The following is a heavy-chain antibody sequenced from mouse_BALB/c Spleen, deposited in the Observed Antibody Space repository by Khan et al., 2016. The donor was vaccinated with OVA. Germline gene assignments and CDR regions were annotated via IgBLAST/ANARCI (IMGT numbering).Heavy chain of an antibody. V-gene: IGHV14-3*02. J-gene: IGHJ3*01. CDR2: IDPANGDV. CDR3: VRGAYSGLFAY. D-gene: IGHD2-10*01. Sequence: EVQLQESGADFVKPGASVRLSCTASGFNIKDTYMHWITQRPQQGLVWIGRIDPANGDVRYDPKFQDRATITADASSNTAYLQLSSLTSDDTAVYYCVRGAYSGLFAYWGQGTLVTVSA. CDR1: GFNIKDTY.